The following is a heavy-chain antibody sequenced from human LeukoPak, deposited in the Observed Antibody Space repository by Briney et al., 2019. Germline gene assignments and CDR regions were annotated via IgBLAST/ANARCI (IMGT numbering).Heavy chain of an antibody. CDR3: ATSYGDPYYYYGMDV. Sequence: PGGSLRLPCAASGFTFSSYSMNWVRQAPGEGLEWVSYISSSSSTIYYADSVKGRFTISRDNAKNSLYLQMNSLRAEDTAVYYCATSYGDPYYYYGMDVWGQGTTVTVSS. CDR1: GFTFSSYS. CDR2: ISSSSSTI. D-gene: IGHD4-17*01. J-gene: IGHJ6*02. V-gene: IGHV3-48*01.